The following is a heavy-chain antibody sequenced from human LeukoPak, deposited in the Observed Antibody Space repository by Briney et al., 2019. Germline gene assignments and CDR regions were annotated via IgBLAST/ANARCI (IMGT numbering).Heavy chain of an antibody. J-gene: IGHJ4*02. V-gene: IGHV3-7*01. D-gene: IGHD5-18*01. CDR3: ARVAGGYSYGYYLDY. CDR1: GISLSNYA. Sequence: GGSLRLSCVVSGISLSNYAMSWVRQAPGKGLEWVANIKQDGSEKYYVDSVKGRFTISRDNAKNSLYLQMNSLRAEDTAVYYCARVAGGYSYGYYLDYWAREPWSPSPQ. CDR2: IKQDGSEK.